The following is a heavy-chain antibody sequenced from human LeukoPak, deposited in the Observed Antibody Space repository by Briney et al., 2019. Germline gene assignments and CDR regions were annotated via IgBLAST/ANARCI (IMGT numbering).Heavy chain of an antibody. D-gene: IGHD5-18*01. CDR2: INSDGSST. CDR1: GFTFSSYW. CDR3: ARDRGHTAMVDY. V-gene: IGHV3-74*01. J-gene: IGHJ4*02. Sequence: PGGSLRLSCAASGFTFSSYWMHWGRKAPGRGLLWVLRINSDGSSTSYADSVKGRFTISRDNAKNTLYLQMNSLRAEDTAVYYCARDRGHTAMVDYWGQGTLVTVSS.